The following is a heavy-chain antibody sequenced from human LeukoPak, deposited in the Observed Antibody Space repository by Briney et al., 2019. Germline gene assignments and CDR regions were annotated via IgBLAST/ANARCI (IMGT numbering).Heavy chain of an antibody. CDR1: GVTFEDYY. J-gene: IGHJ5*02. CDR2: ISSSSSTI. Sequence: PGGSLRLSCTGSGVTFEDYYLSWIRQAPGKGLEWVSYISSSSSTIYYADSVKGRFTISRDNAKNSLYLQMNSLRAEDTAVYYCAPVDWFDPWGQGTLVTVSS. V-gene: IGHV3-11*04. CDR3: APVDWFDP.